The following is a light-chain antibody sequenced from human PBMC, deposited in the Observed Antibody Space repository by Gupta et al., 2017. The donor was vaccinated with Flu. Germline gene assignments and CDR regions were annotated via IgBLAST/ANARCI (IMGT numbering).Light chain of an antibody. V-gene: IGKV4-1*01. CDR1: QRVLYRSDHKNY. CDR3: QQYDSTPYT. J-gene: IGKJ2*01. Sequence: NCRSSQRVLYRSDHKNYLAWYQQKPGKPPRLLIYWASTRASGVPDRFSGSGSGTDFSLTISSLQAEDVAVYYCQQYDSTPYTFGQGTKLEVK. CDR2: WAS.